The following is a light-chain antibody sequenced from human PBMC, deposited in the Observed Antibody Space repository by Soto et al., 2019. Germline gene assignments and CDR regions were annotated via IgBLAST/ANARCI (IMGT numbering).Light chain of an antibody. CDR3: CSHAGSSTYV. V-gene: IGLV2-23*01. Sequence: QSALTQPASVSGSPGQSITISCTGTSSDVGSYNLVSWYQQYPGKAPKVMIYEDSKRPSGVSNRFSGSKSGNTASLTISGLQAEDEADYYCCSHAGSSTYVFGAGTKLTVL. J-gene: IGLJ1*01. CDR2: EDS. CDR1: SSDVGSYNL.